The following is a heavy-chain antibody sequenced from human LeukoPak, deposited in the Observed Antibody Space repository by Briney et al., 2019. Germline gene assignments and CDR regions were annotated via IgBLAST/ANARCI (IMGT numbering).Heavy chain of an antibody. V-gene: IGHV1-8*01. CDR3: AILSIAARNY. CDR1: GYTFTSYD. J-gene: IGHJ4*02. Sequence: ASVKVSCKASGYTFTSYDINWVRQATGQGLEWMGWMNPNSGNTGYAQKSQGRVTMTRNTSISTAYMELSSLRSEDTAVYYCAILSIAARNYWGQGTLVTVSS. CDR2: MNPNSGNT. D-gene: IGHD6-6*01.